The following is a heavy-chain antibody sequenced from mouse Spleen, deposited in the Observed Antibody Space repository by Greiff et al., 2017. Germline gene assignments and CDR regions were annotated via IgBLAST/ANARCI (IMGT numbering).Heavy chain of an antibody. CDR2: IWGDGST. J-gene: IGHJ3*01. Sequence: QVQLKESGPGLVAPSQSLSITCTVSGFSLTGYGVNWVRQPPGKGLEWLGMIWGDGSTDYNSALKSRLSISKDNSKSQVFLKMNSLQTDDTARYYCARAYDYDDDWFAYWGQGTLVTVSA. CDR1: GFSLTGYG. CDR3: ARAYDYDDDWFAY. V-gene: IGHV2-6-7*01. D-gene: IGHD2-4*01.